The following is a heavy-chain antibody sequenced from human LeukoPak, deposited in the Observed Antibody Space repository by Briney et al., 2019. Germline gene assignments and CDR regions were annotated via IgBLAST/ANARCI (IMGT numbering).Heavy chain of an antibody. Sequence: GESLKISCKGSGYRFTTYWIGWVRQMPGKGLEWMGIIYVGDSDTRYSPSFQGQVTISVDKSISTAYLQWSSLKASDTAMYYCARLSLYGVRAFDIWGQGTMVTVSS. CDR1: GYRFTTYW. CDR3: ARLSLYGVRAFDI. CDR2: IYVGDSDT. V-gene: IGHV5-51*01. D-gene: IGHD2-2*02. J-gene: IGHJ3*02.